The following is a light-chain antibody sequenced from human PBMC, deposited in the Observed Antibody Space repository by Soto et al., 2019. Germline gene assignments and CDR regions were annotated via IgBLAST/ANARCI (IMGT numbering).Light chain of an antibody. J-gene: IGKJ5*01. CDR2: AAS. CDR3: QQSYSTPIT. CDR1: RSISLY. Sequence: QMTQSPSSLSASVGYRVTITCRASRSISLYLNWYQQKPGNAPKVLIYAASNLQTGVPSRFSGSGSGTDFTLTINSLQPEDFATYSCQQSYSTPITFGQGTRLE. V-gene: IGKV1-39*01.